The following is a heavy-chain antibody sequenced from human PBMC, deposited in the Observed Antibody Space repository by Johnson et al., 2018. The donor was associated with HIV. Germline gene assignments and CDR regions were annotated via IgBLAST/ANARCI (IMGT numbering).Heavy chain of an antibody. CDR2: IKQDGSEQ. CDR3: ARDLRLGAIDAFDI. CDR1: GFSFSTYW. V-gene: IGHV3-7*05. J-gene: IGHJ3*02. D-gene: IGHD1-26*01. Sequence: VQLVESGGGLVQPGGSLRLSCAASGFSFSTYWVSWVRQAPGKGLEWVANIKQDGSEQHYVDSVKGRFTISRDNAKNSLCLQMNSLSAEDTAVYFCARDLRLGAIDAFDIWGQGTMVTVSS.